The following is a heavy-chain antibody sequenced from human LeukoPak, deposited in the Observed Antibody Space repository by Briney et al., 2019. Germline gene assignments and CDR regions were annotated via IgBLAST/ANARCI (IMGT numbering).Heavy chain of an antibody. D-gene: IGHD3-22*01. V-gene: IGHV1-46*01. Sequence: ASVKVSCKASGYTFTSYYMHWVRQAPGQGLEWMGIINPSGGSTSYAQKFQGRVTMTRDTSISTAYMELSRLRSDDTAVYYCARDPGPRWYYYDSSVYLGYDYWAQETLVTVPS. CDR1: GYTFTSYY. CDR3: ARDPGPRWYYYDSSVYLGYDY. CDR2: INPSGGST. J-gene: IGHJ4*02.